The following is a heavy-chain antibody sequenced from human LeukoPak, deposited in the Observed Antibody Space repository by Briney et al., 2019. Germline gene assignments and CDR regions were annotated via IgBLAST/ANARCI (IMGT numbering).Heavy chain of an antibody. CDR2: ISYDGSNK. CDR1: GFTFSSYG. J-gene: IGHJ4*02. D-gene: IGHD5-12*01. V-gene: IGHV3-30*18. CDR3: AKVPNSGYLPGGYFDY. Sequence: PGGSLRLSCAASGFTFSSYGMHWVRQAPGKGLEWVAVISYDGSNKYYADSVKGRFTISRDNSKNTLYLQMNSLRAEDTAVYYCAKVPNSGYLPGGYFDYWGQGTLVTVSS.